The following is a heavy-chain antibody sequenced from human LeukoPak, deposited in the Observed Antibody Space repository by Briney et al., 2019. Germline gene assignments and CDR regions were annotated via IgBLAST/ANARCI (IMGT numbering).Heavy chain of an antibody. CDR2: INPSGGST. J-gene: IGHJ4*02. CDR1: GYTFTSYY. Sequence: ASAKVSCKASGYTFTSYYMHWVRQAPGQGLEWMGIINPSGGSTSYAQKFQGRVTMTRDMSTSTVYMELSSLRSEDTAVYYCARKGGRDGYPFDYWGQGTLVTVSS. V-gene: IGHV1-46*01. CDR3: ARKGGRDGYPFDY. D-gene: IGHD5-24*01.